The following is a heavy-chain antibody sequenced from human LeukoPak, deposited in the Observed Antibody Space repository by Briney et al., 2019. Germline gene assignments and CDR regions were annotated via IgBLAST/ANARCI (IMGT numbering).Heavy chain of an antibody. CDR2: INSGGSRT. CDR1: GFTFSTYW. D-gene: IGHD3-22*01. CDR3: ARAYYYDSSGYPAGDDY. Sequence: GGSLRLSCAASGFTFSTYWMNWVRQASGKGLVWVSRINSGGSRTSYADSVKGRFTISRDNAQNTLHLQMNSLRAEDTAVYFCARAYYYDSSGYPAGDDYWGQGTLVTVSS. V-gene: IGHV3-74*01. J-gene: IGHJ4*02.